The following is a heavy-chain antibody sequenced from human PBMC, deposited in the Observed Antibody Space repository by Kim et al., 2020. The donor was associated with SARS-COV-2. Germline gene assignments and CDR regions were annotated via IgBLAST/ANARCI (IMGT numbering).Heavy chain of an antibody. Sequence: STSFQGQVTISADKSISTAYLQWSSLKASDTAMYYCARHSSSWYMDAFDIWGQGTMVTVSS. CDR3: ARHSSSWYMDAFDI. J-gene: IGHJ3*02. D-gene: IGHD6-13*01. V-gene: IGHV5-51*01.